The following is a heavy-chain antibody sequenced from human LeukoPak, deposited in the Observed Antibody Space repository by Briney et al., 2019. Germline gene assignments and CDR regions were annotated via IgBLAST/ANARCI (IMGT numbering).Heavy chain of an antibody. CDR1: RFTFSSYA. D-gene: IGHD6-13*01. CDR2: ISGSGGST. CDR3: AIFDRPNISSWYRYPFDY. V-gene: IGHV3-23*01. Sequence: GGSLRLSCAASRFTFSSYAMSWVRQAPGKGLEWVSAISGSGGSTYYADSVKGRFTISRDNSKNTLYLQMNSLRAEDTAVYYCAIFDRPNISSWYRYPFDYWGQGTLVTVSS. J-gene: IGHJ4*02.